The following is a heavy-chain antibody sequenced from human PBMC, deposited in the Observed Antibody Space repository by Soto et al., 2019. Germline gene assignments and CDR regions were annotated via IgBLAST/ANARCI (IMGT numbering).Heavy chain of an antibody. J-gene: IGHJ4*02. D-gene: IGHD3-9*01. CDR1: GFTFSNYS. CDR2: ISSSSSTI. V-gene: IGHV3-48*01. Sequence: PGGSLRLSCAASGFTFSNYSMNWVRQAPGKGLEWVSYISSSSSTIYYADSVKGRFTISRDNAKNSLYLQMNSLRAEDTAVYYCAVGLRYFDWLLVSGLNYWGQGTLVTVSS. CDR3: AVGLRYFDWLLVSGLNY.